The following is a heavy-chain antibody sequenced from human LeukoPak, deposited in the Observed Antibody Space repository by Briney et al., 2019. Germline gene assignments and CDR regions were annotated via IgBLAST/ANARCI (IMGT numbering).Heavy chain of an antibody. V-gene: IGHV3-7*01. CDR1: GFTFTKYW. CDR2: IKQDGGDK. CDR3: VREGWTEYDILTGQGYYYMDV. D-gene: IGHD3-9*01. Sequence: GGSLRLSCAASGFTFTKYWMTWVRQAAGKGLEWVGNIKQDGGDKNYMDSVKGRFTISRDNTKNPVYLQMSSLRAEDTAVYYCVREGWTEYDILTGQGYYYMDVWGKGTTVTVSS. J-gene: IGHJ6*03.